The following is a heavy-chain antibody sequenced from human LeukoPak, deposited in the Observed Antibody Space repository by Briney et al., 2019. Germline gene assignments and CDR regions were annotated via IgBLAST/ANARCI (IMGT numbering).Heavy chain of an antibody. J-gene: IGHJ3*02. V-gene: IGHV4-59*01. Sequence: SETLSLTCTDSGGSISSYYWSWIRQPPGKGLEWVGYIFYTGSTNYNPSLKSRVTISVLTSKNRFSLQLSSVTAAHTAVYYCATLTGGDDAFDIWGQGTMVTVSS. D-gene: IGHD4-23*01. CDR2: IFYTGST. CDR3: ATLTGGDDAFDI. CDR1: GGSISSYY.